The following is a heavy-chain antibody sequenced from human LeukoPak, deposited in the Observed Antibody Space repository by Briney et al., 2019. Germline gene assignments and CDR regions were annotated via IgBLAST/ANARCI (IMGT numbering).Heavy chain of an antibody. V-gene: IGHV4-38-2*02. CDR2: VYHSGST. CDR1: GYSISSGYY. CDR3: ARDNSYYYDSSGAFDI. J-gene: IGHJ3*02. Sequence: SETLSLTCTVSGYSISSGYYWGWIRQPPGKGLERIGSVYHSGSTYYNPSLKSRVTISVDTSKNQFSLKLSSVTAADTAVYYCARDNSYYYDSSGAFDIWGQGTMVTVSS. D-gene: IGHD3-22*01.